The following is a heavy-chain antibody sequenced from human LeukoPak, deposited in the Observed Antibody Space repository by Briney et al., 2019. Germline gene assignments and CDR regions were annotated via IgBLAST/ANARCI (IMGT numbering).Heavy chain of an antibody. Sequence: PGGSLRLSCAVSGFTFSSYAMNWVRQAPGRGLGWVSSISSSGAYIYYADLVEGRFTISRDNRKNSLYLQMDRLRAEDTAVYYCARGVGNYRYYFDFWGQGTLVTVSS. V-gene: IGHV3-21*01. CDR3: ARGVGNYRYYFDF. D-gene: IGHD3-22*01. J-gene: IGHJ4*02. CDR2: ISSSGAYI. CDR1: GFTFSSYA.